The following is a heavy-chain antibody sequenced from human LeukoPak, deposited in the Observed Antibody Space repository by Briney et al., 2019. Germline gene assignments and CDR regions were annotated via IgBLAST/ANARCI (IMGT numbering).Heavy chain of an antibody. J-gene: IGHJ4*02. Sequence: ASVKVSCKASGYTFTSYGISWVRQAPGQGLEWMGWINAGNGNTKYSQEFQGRVTITRDTSASTAYMELSSLRSEDMAVYYCARGVDFGDCYDYWGQGTLVTVSS. D-gene: IGHD3-10*01. CDR3: ARGVDFGDCYDY. V-gene: IGHV1-3*03. CDR2: INAGNGNT. CDR1: GYTFTSYG.